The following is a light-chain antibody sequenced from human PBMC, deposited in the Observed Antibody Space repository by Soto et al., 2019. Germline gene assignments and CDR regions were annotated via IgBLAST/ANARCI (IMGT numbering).Light chain of an antibody. V-gene: IGKV1-6*01. Sequence: AIQMTQSPSSLSASVGDRVTITCRASQGISSDVAWYQQRPRKAPKLLIYAASSLQSGVSSWISGSGSGTDFTLTISSLQPEDFATYYCLQDYYYPYTFGQGTKLEIK. CDR2: AAS. J-gene: IGKJ2*01. CDR1: QGISSD. CDR3: LQDYYYPYT.